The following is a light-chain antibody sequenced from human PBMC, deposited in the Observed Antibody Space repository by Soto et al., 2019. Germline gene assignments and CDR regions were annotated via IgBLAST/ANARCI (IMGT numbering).Light chain of an antibody. Sequence: DIQMTQSPSSLSASVGDRVTITCRASRSISNYLNWYQQKSGKAPRLLIYAAPSLLPGVPSRFSGTGTGTAFTLTITNLQPEDSATYYCQQSYSVPRFGQGTRVDLK. CDR1: RSISNY. CDR3: QQSYSVPR. J-gene: IGKJ1*01. CDR2: AAP. V-gene: IGKV1-39*01.